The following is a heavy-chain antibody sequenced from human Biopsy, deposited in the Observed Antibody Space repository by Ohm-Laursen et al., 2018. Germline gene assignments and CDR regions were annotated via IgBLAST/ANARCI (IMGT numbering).Heavy chain of an antibody. V-gene: IGHV1-2*02. CDR1: GFSFTGYY. D-gene: IGHD6-19*01. CDR3: ALQSVAQMKNFDY. Sequence: SSVKVSCKSSGFSFTGYYIHWVRQAPGQGLEWMGWISPKSGDTNYAHKFQGNITMTRDTSMGTAYMEMSRLRCDDTAVYYCALQSVAQMKNFDYWGQGTLVTVSS. J-gene: IGHJ4*02. CDR2: ISPKSGDT.